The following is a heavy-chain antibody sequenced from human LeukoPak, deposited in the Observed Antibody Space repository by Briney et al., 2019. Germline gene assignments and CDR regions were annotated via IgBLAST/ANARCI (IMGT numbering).Heavy chain of an antibody. CDR3: ARAALRFLEWSQMGFDY. CDR1: GGSISSGDYY. CDR2: IYYSGST. J-gene: IGHJ4*02. Sequence: PSQTLSLTCTVSGGSISSGDYYWSWIRQPPGKGLEWIGYIYYSGSTYYNPSLKSRVTISVDTSKNQFSLKLSSVTAADTAVYYCARAALRFLEWSQMGFDYWGQGTLVTVSS. V-gene: IGHV4-30-4*08. D-gene: IGHD3-3*01.